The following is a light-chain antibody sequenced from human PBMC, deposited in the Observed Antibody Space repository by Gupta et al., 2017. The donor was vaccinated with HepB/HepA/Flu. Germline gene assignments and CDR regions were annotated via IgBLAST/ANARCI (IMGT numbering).Light chain of an antibody. CDR3: QQYGGAPRT. CDR1: QSVTTN. Sequence: TVLMQSPGTLSLSPGERATLSCRDTQSVTTNLAWYQQKPGQAPRLLIYGASNRAAGVPDRFSGSGSGTDFIITISRLEPEDFAVYYWQQYGGAPRTFGQGTKVETK. CDR2: GAS. V-gene: IGKV3-20*01. J-gene: IGKJ1*01.